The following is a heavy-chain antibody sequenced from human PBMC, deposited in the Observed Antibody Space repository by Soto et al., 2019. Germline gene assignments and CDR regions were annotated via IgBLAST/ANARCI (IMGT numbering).Heavy chain of an antibody. V-gene: IGHV1-2*04. CDR2: INPNSGGT. CDR3: ARGLEHFYCSSTSCLHWFDP. D-gene: IGHD2-2*01. CDR1: GYTFTGYY. Sequence: GASVKVSCKASGYTFTGYYMHWVRQAPGQGLEWMGWINPNSGGTNYAQKFQGWVTMTRDTSISTAYMELSRLRSDDTAVYYCARGLEHFYCSSTSCLHWFDPWGQGTLVTVSS. J-gene: IGHJ5*02.